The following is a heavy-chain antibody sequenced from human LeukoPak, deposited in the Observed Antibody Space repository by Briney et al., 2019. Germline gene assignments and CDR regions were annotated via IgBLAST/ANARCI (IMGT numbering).Heavy chain of an antibody. CDR1: GFTFSSYS. D-gene: IGHD5-12*01. CDR3: ARGIVATIGGDY. V-gene: IGHV3-21*01. J-gene: IGHJ4*02. Sequence: GGSLRLSCAASGFTFSSYSMNWVRQAPGKGLEWVSSISSSSSYIYYADSVKGRFTISRDNAKNSLYLQMNSPRAEDTAVYYCARGIVATIGGDYWGQGTLVTVSS. CDR2: ISSSSSYI.